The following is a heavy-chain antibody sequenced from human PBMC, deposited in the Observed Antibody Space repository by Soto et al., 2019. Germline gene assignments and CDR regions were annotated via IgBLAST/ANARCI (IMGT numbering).Heavy chain of an antibody. V-gene: IGHV1-69*01. CDR2: IIPIFGTA. Sequence: VRQAPGPGLEWMGGIIPIFGTANYAQKFQGSVTITADESTSTAFMDLSSLRSEDTAVYYCARVGGIVLVPAAIGYYYYGMDVWG. J-gene: IGHJ6*01. CDR3: ARVGGIVLVPAAIGYYYYGMDV. D-gene: IGHD2-2*02.